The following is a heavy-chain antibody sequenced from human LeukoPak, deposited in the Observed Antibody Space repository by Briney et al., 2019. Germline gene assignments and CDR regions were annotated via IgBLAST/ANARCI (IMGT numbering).Heavy chain of an antibody. CDR2: ISGSGGST. D-gene: IGHD3-10*01. J-gene: IGHJ4*02. Sequence: GGSLRLSCAASGFTFSNYSINWVRQAPGKGLEWVSAISGSGGSTYYADSVKGRFTISRDNSKNTLYLQMNSLRAEDTAVYYCAKGAIRGGYFDYWGQGTLVTVSS. CDR3: AKGAIRGGYFDY. V-gene: IGHV3-23*01. CDR1: GFTFSNYS.